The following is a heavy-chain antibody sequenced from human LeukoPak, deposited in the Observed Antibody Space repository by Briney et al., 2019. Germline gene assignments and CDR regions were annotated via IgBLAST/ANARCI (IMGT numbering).Heavy chain of an antibody. J-gene: IGHJ4*02. V-gene: IGHV3-64D*09. CDR3: AKDPYGDYVVVDYFDY. D-gene: IGHD4-17*01. CDR1: GFTVSNYA. CDR2: ISSDGGTT. Sequence: GGSLRLSCSASGFTVSNYAMHWVRQAPGKGLEFVSAISSDGGTTYYADSVKGRFAISRDNSKNTLYLQMSSLRAEDTAVYYCAKDPYGDYVVVDYFDYWGQGTLVTVSS.